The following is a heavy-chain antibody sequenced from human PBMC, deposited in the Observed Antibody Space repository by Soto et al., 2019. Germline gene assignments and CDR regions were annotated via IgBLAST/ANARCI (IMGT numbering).Heavy chain of an antibody. D-gene: IGHD3-10*01. Sequence: GASVKVSCKASGYTFTGYYMHWVRQAPGQGLEWMGWINPNSGGTNYAQKFQGWVTMTRDTSISTAYMELSRLRSDDTAVYYCASDRDPGTKPNYYYYGMDVWGQGTTVTVSS. V-gene: IGHV1-2*04. J-gene: IGHJ6*02. CDR3: ASDRDPGTKPNYYYYGMDV. CDR1: GYTFTGYY. CDR2: INPNSGGT.